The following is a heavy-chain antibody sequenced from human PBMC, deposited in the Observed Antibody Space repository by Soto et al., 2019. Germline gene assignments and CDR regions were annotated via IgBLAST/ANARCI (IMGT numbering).Heavy chain of an antibody. CDR2: IYYSGST. D-gene: IGHD3-16*02. J-gene: IGHJ4*02. V-gene: IGHV4-59*01. CDR3: ARGGYDYVWGSYRPYYFDY. Sequence: SETLSLTCTVSGGSISSYYWSWIRQPPGKGLEWIGYIYYSGSTNYNPSLKSRVTISVDTSKNQFSLKLSSVTAADTAVYYCARGGYDYVWGSYRPYYFDYWGQGTLVTVSS. CDR1: GGSISSYY.